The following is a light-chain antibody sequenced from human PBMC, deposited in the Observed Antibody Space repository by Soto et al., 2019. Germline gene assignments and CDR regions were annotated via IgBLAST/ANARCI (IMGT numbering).Light chain of an antibody. J-gene: IGLJ3*02. V-gene: IGLV2-14*01. CDR3: SSYTSSYTLV. Sequence: QSVLAQPASVSGSPGQSITVSCTGTSSDVGAYDYVSWYQAHPGKAPKLMIYEVSKRPSGISNRFSGSKSGNTASLTISGLQAEDEADYYCSSYTSSYTLVFGGGTKVTVL. CDR1: SSDVGAYDY. CDR2: EVS.